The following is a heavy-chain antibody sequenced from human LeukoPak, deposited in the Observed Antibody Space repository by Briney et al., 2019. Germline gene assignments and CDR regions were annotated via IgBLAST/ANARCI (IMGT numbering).Heavy chain of an antibody. J-gene: IGHJ5*02. CDR2: IYHSGST. D-gene: IGHD4-11*01. Sequence: SETLSLTCTVSGYSISSGYYWGWIRQPPGKGLEWIGSIYHSGSTYYNPSLKSRVTISVDTSKNQFSLKLSSVTAADTAVYYCARDYTPTVNWFDPWGQGTLVTASS. V-gene: IGHV4-38-2*02. CDR3: ARDYTPTVNWFDP. CDR1: GYSISSGYY.